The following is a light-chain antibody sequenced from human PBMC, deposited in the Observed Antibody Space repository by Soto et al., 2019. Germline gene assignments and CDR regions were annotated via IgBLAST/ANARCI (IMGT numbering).Light chain of an antibody. Sequence: DIQMTQSPSSLSASVGDRVTITCQASQDITNSLNWYQQKPGEAPKLLINDASKLETGVPSRFSGGGSGTDFTFTISSLQPKDVATYYCHQFGNLPLLSFGGGNKVEIK. V-gene: IGKV1-33*01. CDR3: HQFGNLPLLS. CDR1: QDITNS. J-gene: IGKJ4*01. CDR2: DAS.